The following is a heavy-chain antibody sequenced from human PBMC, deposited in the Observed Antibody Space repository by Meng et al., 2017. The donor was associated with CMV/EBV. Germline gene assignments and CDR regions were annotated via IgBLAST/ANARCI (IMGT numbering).Heavy chain of an antibody. CDR2: MNPNSGNT. Sequence: CKASGYTFTSYDINWVRQATGQGLEWMGWMNPNSGNTGYAQKFQGRVTITRNTSISTAYMELSSLRSEDTAVYYCARGDYDFWSGYTDWGQGTLVTVSS. CDR1: GYTFTSYD. CDR3: ARGDYDFWSGYTD. J-gene: IGHJ4*02. D-gene: IGHD3-3*01. V-gene: IGHV1-8*03.